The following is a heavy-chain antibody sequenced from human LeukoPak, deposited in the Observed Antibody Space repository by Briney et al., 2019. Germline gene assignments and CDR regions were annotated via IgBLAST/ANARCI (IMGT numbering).Heavy chain of an antibody. V-gene: IGHV3-74*01. J-gene: IGHJ1*01. CDR1: GFTFSSYW. CDR2: IKTDGSST. Sequence: GGSLRLSCAASGFTFSSYWMHRVRQAPGKGRVWVSHIKTDGSSTNYAESVKGRFTISRDNAKNSLYLQMDSLRAEDTAVYYCARDPRRRIQLWLPPYFQHWGQGTLVTVSS. CDR3: ARDPRRRIQLWLPPYFQH. D-gene: IGHD5-18*01.